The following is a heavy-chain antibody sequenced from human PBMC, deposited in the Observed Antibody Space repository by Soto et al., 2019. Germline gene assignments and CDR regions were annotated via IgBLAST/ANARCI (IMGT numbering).Heavy chain of an antibody. V-gene: IGHV5-10-1*01. Sequence: ESLKISCKGSGYSFTSYWISWVRQMPGKGLEWMGRIDPSDSYTNYSPSFQGHITISADKSISTAYLQWSSLKASDTAMYYCARHPEGDYYYYYGMDVWGQGTTVTVSS. CDR1: GYSFTSYW. CDR3: ARHPEGDYYYYYGMDV. D-gene: IGHD1-26*01. J-gene: IGHJ6*02. CDR2: IDPSDSYT.